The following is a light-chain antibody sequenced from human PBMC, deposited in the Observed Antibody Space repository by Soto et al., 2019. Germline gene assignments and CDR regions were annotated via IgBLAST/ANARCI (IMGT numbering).Light chain of an antibody. CDR3: QQYNNWPLT. Sequence: EIVMTHSPATLSVSPCEGATLSSRASQSVSSDLAWYEQKPGQAPRLLIYGASTRATGIPARFSGSGSGTEFTLTISSLQSEDFAVYYCQQYNNWPLTFGGGTKVDIK. CDR1: QSVSSD. V-gene: IGKV3-15*01. J-gene: IGKJ4*01. CDR2: GAS.